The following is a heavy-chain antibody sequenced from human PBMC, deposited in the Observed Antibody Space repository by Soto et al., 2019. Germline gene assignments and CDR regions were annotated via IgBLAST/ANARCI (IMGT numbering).Heavy chain of an antibody. CDR1: GGSISSGGYS. CDR3: ARGDFWSGSYYYYGMDV. CDR2: IYHSGST. V-gene: IGHV4-30-2*01. J-gene: IGHJ6*02. Sequence: SETLSLTCAVSGGSISSGGYSWSWIRQPPGKGLEWIGYIYHSGSTYYNPSLKSRVTISVDRSKNQFSLRLSSVTAADTAVYYCARGDFWSGSYYYYGMDVWGQGTTVTVSS. D-gene: IGHD3-3*01.